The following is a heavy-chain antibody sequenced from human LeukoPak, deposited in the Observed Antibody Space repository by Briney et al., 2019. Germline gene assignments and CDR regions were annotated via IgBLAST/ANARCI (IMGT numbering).Heavy chain of an antibody. D-gene: IGHD1-1*01. Sequence: PGGSLRLSCAASGFTFRNYAIHWVRQARGKGLEWVAVISCDGNNKYYADSVKGRFTISRDNSKNTLYLQMNSLRAEDTAVYYCARGGNNWNGYYLDYWGQGTLVTVSS. CDR2: ISCDGNNK. V-gene: IGHV3-30-3*01. CDR3: ARGGNNWNGYYLDY. J-gene: IGHJ4*02. CDR1: GFTFRNYA.